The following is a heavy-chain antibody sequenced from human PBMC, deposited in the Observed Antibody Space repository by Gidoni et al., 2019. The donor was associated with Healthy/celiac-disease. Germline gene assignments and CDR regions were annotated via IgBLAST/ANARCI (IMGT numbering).Heavy chain of an antibody. D-gene: IGHD3-10*01. J-gene: IGHJ4*02. V-gene: IGHV1-69*01. CDR1: GGTFSSYA. CDR3: AATYGSGSYGFFD. Sequence: QVQLVQSGAEVKKPGSSVKVPCKAPGGTFSSYAISWVRQAPGQGLAWMGGIIPIFGTANYAQKFQGRVTITADESTSTAYMGLSSLRSEDTAVYYCAATYGSGSYGFFDWGQGTLVTVSS. CDR2: IIPIFGTA.